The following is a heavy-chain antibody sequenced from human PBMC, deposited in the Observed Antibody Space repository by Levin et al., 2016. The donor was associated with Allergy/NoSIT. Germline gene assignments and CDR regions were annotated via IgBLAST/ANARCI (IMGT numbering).Heavy chain of an antibody. CDR3: ARALSYYYDSSIGY. D-gene: IGHD3-22*01. V-gene: IGHV3-11*01. CDR1: GFTFSDYY. Sequence: GGSLRLSCAASGFTFSDYYMSWIRQAPGKGLEWVSYISSSGSTIYYADSVKGRFTISRDNAKNSLYLQMNSLRAEDTAVYYCARALSYYYDSSIGYWGQGTLVTVSS. CDR2: ISSSGSTI. J-gene: IGHJ4*02.